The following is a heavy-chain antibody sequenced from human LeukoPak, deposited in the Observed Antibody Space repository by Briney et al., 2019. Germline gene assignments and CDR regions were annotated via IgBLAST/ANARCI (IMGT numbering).Heavy chain of an antibody. J-gene: IGHJ4*02. CDR1: GGSISSSSYY. V-gene: IGHV4-61*01. CDR2: IYYSGST. CDR3: AREIEGSGYDY. Sequence: SETLSLTCTVSGGSISSSSYYWSWIRQPPGKGLEWIGYIYYSGSTNYNPSLKSRVTISVDTSKNQFSLKLSSVTAADTAVYYCAREIEGSGYDYWGQGTLVTVSS. D-gene: IGHD3-22*01.